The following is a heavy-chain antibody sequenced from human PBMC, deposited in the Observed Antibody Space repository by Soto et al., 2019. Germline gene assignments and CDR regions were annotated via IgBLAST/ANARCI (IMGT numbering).Heavy chain of an antibody. CDR2: ISAYNGNT. V-gene: IGHV1-18*01. Sequence: SVEVNCKESCYRLASYGRSWVRQAHGQGLEWMGCISAYNGNTNYAQKLQGIVTMTTDTSTSTAYMELRSLRSDDTAVYYCARILPQGAFDIWGQGTMVTVSS. J-gene: IGHJ3*02. CDR3: ARILPQGAFDI. CDR1: CYRLASYG.